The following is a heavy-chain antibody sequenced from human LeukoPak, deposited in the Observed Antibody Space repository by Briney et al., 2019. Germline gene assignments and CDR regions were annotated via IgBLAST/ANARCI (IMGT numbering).Heavy chain of an antibody. CDR3: ARGGIDFWSGYYAREFVY. CDR2: IYPGDSDT. CDR1: GYSFTSYW. V-gene: IGHV5-51*01. J-gene: IGHJ4*02. Sequence: GESLKISCKGSGYSFTSYWIGWVRQMPGKGLEWMGIIYPGDSDTRYSPSFQGQVTISADKSISTAYLQWSSLKASDTAMYYCARGGIDFWSGYYAREFVYWGQGTLVSVSS. D-gene: IGHD3-3*01.